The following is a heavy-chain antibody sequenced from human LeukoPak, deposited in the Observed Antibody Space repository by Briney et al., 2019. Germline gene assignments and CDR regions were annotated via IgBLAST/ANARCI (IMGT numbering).Heavy chain of an antibody. D-gene: IGHD3-22*01. CDR3: ARDMADHYYDSSGYYSFDY. CDR2: IIPILGTA. Sequence: SVKVSCKASGGTFSSYAISWVRQAPGQGLEWMGRIIPILGTANYAQKFQGRVTITTHESTSTAYMELSSLRSEDTAVYYCARDMADHYYDSSGYYSFDYWGQGTLVTVSS. J-gene: IGHJ4*02. CDR1: GGTFSSYA. V-gene: IGHV1-69*11.